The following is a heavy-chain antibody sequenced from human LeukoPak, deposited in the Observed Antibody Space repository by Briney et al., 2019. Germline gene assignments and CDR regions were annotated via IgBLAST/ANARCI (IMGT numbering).Heavy chain of an antibody. D-gene: IGHD6-13*01. CDR1: GFDFTRFW. CDR2: IKQDGSEK. V-gene: IGHV3-7*05. J-gene: IGHJ4*02. Sequence: GGSLRLSCAASGFDFTRFWMSWVRQAPGKGLEWVANIKQDGSEKYYVDSVKGRFTISRDNAKNSLYLQMSSLRAEDTAVYYCAREGQQLAFDYWGQGTLVTVSS. CDR3: AREGQQLAFDY.